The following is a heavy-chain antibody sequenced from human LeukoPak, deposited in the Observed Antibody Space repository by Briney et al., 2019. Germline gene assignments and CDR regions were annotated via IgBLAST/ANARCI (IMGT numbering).Heavy chain of an antibody. J-gene: IGHJ5*02. V-gene: IGHV3-23*01. CDR1: GFTFSSYA. D-gene: IGHD2-2*01. CDR3: ASPPEPIVVVPAAMRSNWFDP. Sequence: GGSLRLSSATSGFTFSSYAMSRVRQAPGKGLEWDSAISGSGGSPYYADSVKGRFTISRDNSKNPLYLQMNNLRAEDTAVYYCASPPEPIVVVPAAMRSNWFDPWGQGTLVTVSS. CDR2: ISGSGGSP.